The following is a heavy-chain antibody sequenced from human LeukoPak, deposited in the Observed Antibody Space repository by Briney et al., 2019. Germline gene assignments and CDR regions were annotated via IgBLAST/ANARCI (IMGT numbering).Heavy chain of an antibody. V-gene: IGHV4-59*12. D-gene: IGHD6-13*01. CDR2: IYYSGST. J-gene: IGHJ4*02. CDR1: GGSFSNYY. Sequence: SETLSLTCTVSGGSFSNYYWSWVRQSPGRGLEWIGYIYYSGSTNYNPSLKSRVTISLASSNNHFSLRLSSVTAADTAVYYCARDAGAAAAFYYFDFWGQGTLVTVSS. CDR3: ARDAGAAAAFYYFDF.